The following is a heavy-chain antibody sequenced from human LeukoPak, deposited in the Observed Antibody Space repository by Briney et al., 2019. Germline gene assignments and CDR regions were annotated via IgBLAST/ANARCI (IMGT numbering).Heavy chain of an antibody. CDR1: GFTFSSYS. CDR2: ISSSSSYI. J-gene: IGHJ4*02. Sequence: GGSLRLSCAASGFTFSSYSMNWVRQAPGKGLEWVSSISSSSSYIYYADSVKGRFTISRDNAKNSLYLQMNSLRAEDTAVYYCAREGSRYSSSWYVGSTMDYWGQGTLVTVSS. CDR3: AREGSRYSSSWYVGSTMDY. D-gene: IGHD6-13*01. V-gene: IGHV3-21*01.